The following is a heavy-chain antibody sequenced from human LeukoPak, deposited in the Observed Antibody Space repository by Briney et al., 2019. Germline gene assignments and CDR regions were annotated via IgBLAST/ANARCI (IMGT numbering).Heavy chain of an antibody. CDR2: IYYSGST. D-gene: IGHD5-18*01. Sequence: SETLSLTCTVSGYSISSGYYWGWIRQPPGKGLEWIGSIYYSGSTYYNPSLKSRVTISVDTSKNQFSLKLSSVTAADTAVYYCARDGGYSYAYYYYMDVWGKGTTVTVSS. J-gene: IGHJ6*03. V-gene: IGHV4-38-2*02. CDR1: GYSISSGYY. CDR3: ARDGGYSYAYYYYMDV.